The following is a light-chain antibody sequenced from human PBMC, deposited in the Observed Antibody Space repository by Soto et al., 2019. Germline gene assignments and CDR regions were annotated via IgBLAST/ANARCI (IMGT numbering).Light chain of an antibody. CDR3: GSWDSSLSAYV. V-gene: IGLV1-51*01. J-gene: IGLJ1*01. CDR2: DDN. CDR1: SSNIGGNS. Sequence: QSGLTQPPAVSGGPGQKVTISCSGSSSNIGGNSVSWYQQLPGTAPKLLIYDDNKRPSGIPDRFSGSKSGTSATLGITGFQTGDEADYYCGSWDSSLSAYVFGTGTKVTVL.